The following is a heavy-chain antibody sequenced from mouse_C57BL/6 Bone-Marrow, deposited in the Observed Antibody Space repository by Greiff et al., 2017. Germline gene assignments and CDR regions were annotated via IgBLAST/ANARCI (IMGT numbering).Heavy chain of an antibody. D-gene: IGHD2-14*01. J-gene: IGHJ1*03. V-gene: IGHV14-4*01. Sequence: EVKLMESGAELVRPGASVKLSCTASGFNIKDDYMHWVKQRPEQGLEWIGWIDPENGDTEYASKFQGKATITADTSSNTAYLQLSSLTSEDTAVYYCTKYVGYFDVWGTGTTVTVSS. CDR1: GFNIKDDY. CDR2: IDPENGDT. CDR3: TKYVGYFDV.